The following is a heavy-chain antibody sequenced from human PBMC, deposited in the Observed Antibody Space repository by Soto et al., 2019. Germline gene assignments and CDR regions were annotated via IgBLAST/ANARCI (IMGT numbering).Heavy chain of an antibody. CDR1: GYPFTNYA. CDR3: ARSIVVVTALDY. CDR2: INAGNGNT. D-gene: IGHD2-21*02. V-gene: IGHV1-3*01. Sequence: ASVKGSRKGSGYPFTNYAIHLGRPAPGQRLEWMGWINAGNGNTKYSQKFQGRVTITRDTSASTAYMELSSLRSEDTAVYYCARSIVVVTALDYWGQGTLVTVSS. J-gene: IGHJ4*02.